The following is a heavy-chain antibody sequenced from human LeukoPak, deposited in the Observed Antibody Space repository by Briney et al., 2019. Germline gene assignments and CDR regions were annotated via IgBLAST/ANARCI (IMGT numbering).Heavy chain of an antibody. D-gene: IGHD4-11*01. CDR2: IYTSGST. Sequence: PSETLSLTCTVSGGSISSGSYYWSWIRQPAGKGLEWIGRIYTSGSTNYNPSLKSRVTISVDTSKNQFSLKLSSVTAADTAVYYCARQKDDYSNRRDDYWGQGTLVTVSS. CDR3: ARQKDDYSNRRDDY. CDR1: GGSISSGSYY. J-gene: IGHJ4*02. V-gene: IGHV4-61*02.